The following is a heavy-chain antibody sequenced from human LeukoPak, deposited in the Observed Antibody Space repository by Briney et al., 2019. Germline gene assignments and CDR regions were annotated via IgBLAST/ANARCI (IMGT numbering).Heavy chain of an antibody. D-gene: IGHD5-18*01. J-gene: IGHJ6*03. Sequence: GGSLRLSCAASGFTFSSYAMSWVRQAPGKGLEWVSAISGSGGSTYYADSVKGRFTISRDNSKNTLYLQMNSLRAEDTAVYYCAKGGPPVTWLEDYYYMDVWGKGTTVTVSS. CDR3: AKGGPPVTWLEDYYYMDV. CDR1: GFTFSSYA. CDR2: ISGSGGST. V-gene: IGHV3-23*01.